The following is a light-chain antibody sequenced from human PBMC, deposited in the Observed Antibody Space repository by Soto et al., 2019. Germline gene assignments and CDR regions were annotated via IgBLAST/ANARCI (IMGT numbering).Light chain of an antibody. V-gene: IGKV1-5*03. Sequence: DLQMTQSPSTLSASVGDRVTITCRASQSISSWLAWYQQKPGKAPKLLIYKASTLESGVPSRFSGSGSGTEFTLTISSLQPDDFATYFCQQYDTWYTFGQGTKVDIK. J-gene: IGKJ2*01. CDR1: QSISSW. CDR2: KAS. CDR3: QQYDTWYT.